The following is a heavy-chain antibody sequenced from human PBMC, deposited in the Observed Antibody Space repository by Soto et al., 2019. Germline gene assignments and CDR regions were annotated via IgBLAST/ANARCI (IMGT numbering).Heavy chain of an antibody. V-gene: IGHV4-59*01. J-gene: IGHJ4*02. D-gene: IGHD2-15*01. CDR1: GGSISSYY. Sequence: PLEILSLTCTVSGGSISSYYLSWIRQPPGKGLEWIGYIYYSGSTNYNPSLKSRVTISVDTSKNQFSLKLSSVTAADTAVYYCARDNCSGGSRHIDYWGQGTLVTVSS. CDR2: IYYSGST. CDR3: ARDNCSGGSRHIDY.